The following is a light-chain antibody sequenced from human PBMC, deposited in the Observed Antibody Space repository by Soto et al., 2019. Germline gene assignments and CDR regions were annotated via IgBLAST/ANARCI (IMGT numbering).Light chain of an antibody. Sequence: EIVLTQSPATLSLSPGERATLSCRASQSVSSYLAWYQQKPGQAPRLLIYDASNRATGIPARFSGSGSGTDFTLTISSLEPEDFAGYYCQQRINWPPLTFGGGTKVDIK. CDR2: DAS. V-gene: IGKV3-11*01. J-gene: IGKJ4*01. CDR1: QSVSSY. CDR3: QQRINWPPLT.